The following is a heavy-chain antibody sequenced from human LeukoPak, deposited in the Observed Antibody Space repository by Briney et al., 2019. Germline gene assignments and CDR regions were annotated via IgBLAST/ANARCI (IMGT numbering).Heavy chain of an antibody. CDR1: GGSISSSSYF. CDR2: IYYSGST. V-gene: IGHV4-39*01. CDR3: ARHGGLKYGGYEKRFDY. J-gene: IGHJ4*02. D-gene: IGHD5-12*01. Sequence: SETLSLTCTVSGGSISSSSYFWGWIRQPPGEGLEWIASIYYSGSTYYNPSLESRVTISVDTSKNQFSLKLNSVTAADTAVYYCARHGGLKYGGYEKRFDYWGQGTLVTVSS.